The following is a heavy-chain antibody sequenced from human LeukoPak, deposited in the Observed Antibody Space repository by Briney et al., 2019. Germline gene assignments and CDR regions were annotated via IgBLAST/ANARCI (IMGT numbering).Heavy chain of an antibody. J-gene: IGHJ4*02. CDR3: AKSPAMASIDY. Sequence: GGSLRLSCAASGFTFSSYSMNWVRQAPGKGLEWVSYISGSYSTIYYADSVKGRFTISRDNSKNTLYLQMNSLRAEDTAVYYCAKSPAMASIDYWGQGTLVTVSS. CDR1: GFTFSSYS. V-gene: IGHV3-48*01. CDR2: ISGSYSTI. D-gene: IGHD5-18*01.